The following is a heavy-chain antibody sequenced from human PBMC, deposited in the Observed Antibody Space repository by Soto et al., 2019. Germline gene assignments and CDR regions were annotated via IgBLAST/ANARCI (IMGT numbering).Heavy chain of an antibody. V-gene: IGHV4-30-4*01. CDR1: GGSISSGDYY. J-gene: IGHJ6*02. CDR2: IYYSGST. CDR3: ARDISSSWPRGYYGMDV. D-gene: IGHD6-13*01. Sequence: SETLSLTCTVSGGSISSGDYYWSWIRQPPGKGLEWIGYIYYSGSTYYNPSLKSRVTISVDTSKNQFSLKLSSVTAADTAVYYCARDISSSWPRGYYGMDVWGQGTTVTVSS.